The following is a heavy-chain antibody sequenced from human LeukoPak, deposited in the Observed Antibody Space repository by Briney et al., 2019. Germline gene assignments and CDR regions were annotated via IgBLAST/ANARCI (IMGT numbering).Heavy chain of an antibody. CDR3: AKTLNWNYDSAFDY. J-gene: IGHJ4*02. D-gene: IGHD1-7*01. Sequence: WINPNSGGTNYAQKFQGRVTMTRDTSISTAYMELSRLRSDDTAVYYCAKTLNWNYDSAFDYWGQGTLVTVSS. CDR2: INPNSGGT. V-gene: IGHV1-2*02.